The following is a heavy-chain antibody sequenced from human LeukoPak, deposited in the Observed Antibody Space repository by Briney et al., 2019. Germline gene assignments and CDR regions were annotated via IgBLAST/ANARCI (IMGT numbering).Heavy chain of an antibody. CDR1: GGSFSGYY. V-gene: IGHV4-34*01. CDR3: ARDKGGSGSYRVDY. D-gene: IGHD3-10*01. J-gene: IGHJ4*02. Sequence: SETLSLTCAVYGGSFSGYYWSWIRQPPGKGLEWIGEINHSGSTNYNPSLKSRVTISVDTSKNQFSLKLSSVTAADTAVYYCARDKGGSGSYRVDYWGQGTLVTVSS. CDR2: INHSGST.